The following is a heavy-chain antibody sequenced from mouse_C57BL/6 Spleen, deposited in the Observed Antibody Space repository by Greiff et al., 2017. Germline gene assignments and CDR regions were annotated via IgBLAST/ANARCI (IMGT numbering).Heavy chain of an antibody. CDR2: IYPGDGDT. Sequence: QVQLKHSGPELVKPGASVKISCKASGYAFSSSWMNWVKQRPGKGLEWIGRIYPGDGDTNYNGKFKGKATLTADKSSSTAYMQLSSLTSEDSAVYFCARSDSSGYYFDYWGQGTTLTVSS. CDR3: ARSDSSGYYFDY. J-gene: IGHJ2*01. D-gene: IGHD3-2*02. V-gene: IGHV1-82*01. CDR1: GYAFSSSW.